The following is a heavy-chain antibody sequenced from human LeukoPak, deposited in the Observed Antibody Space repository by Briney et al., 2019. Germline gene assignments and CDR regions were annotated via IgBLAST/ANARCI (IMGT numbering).Heavy chain of an antibody. CDR2: IYSGGST. CDR1: GFTVSSNY. J-gene: IGHJ6*02. Sequence: GGSLRLSCAASGFTVSSNYMGWVRQAPGKGLEWVSVIYSGGSTYYADSVKGRFAISRDNSKNTLHLQMNSLRVEDTAVYYCARDSGAAAGRGMDVWGQGTTVTVSS. D-gene: IGHD6-13*01. V-gene: IGHV3-53*01. CDR3: ARDSGAAAGRGMDV.